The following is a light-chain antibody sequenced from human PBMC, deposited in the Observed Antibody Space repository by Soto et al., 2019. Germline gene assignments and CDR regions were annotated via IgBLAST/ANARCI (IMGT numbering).Light chain of an antibody. J-gene: IGLJ1*01. CDR1: SSDVGNYIF. Sequence: QSVLTQPASVSGSPGQSITISCTGTSSDVGNYIFVSWYRQHPGKAPKLMIYDINNRPSGGSNRFSGSKSGNTASLTISGLQAEDEADYYCVSYTTSASYVFGTGTKLTVL. V-gene: IGLV2-14*01. CDR2: DIN. CDR3: VSYTTSASYV.